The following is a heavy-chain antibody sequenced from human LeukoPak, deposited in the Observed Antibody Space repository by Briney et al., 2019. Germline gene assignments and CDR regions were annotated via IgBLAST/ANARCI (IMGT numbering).Heavy chain of an antibody. Sequence: GGPLSPSCLASGFTSKTYSMNWFRQPPGKGLEWAQSIRSTSDDIFYADSVKGRFTVSRDNSRNSLFLQMDSLGVEDTATYYCARARLRLGENYGMDVWGQGTTVTVSS. D-gene: IGHD3-16*01. CDR2: IRSTSDDI. CDR1: GFTSKTYS. V-gene: IGHV3-21*01. J-gene: IGHJ6*02. CDR3: ARARLRLGENYGMDV.